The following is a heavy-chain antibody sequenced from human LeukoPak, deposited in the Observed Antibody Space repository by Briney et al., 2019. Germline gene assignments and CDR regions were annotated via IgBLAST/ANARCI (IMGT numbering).Heavy chain of an antibody. J-gene: IGHJ6*02. V-gene: IGHV3-23*01. Sequence: GGSLRLSCAASGFTFSSYAMSWVRQAPGKGLEWVSAISGSGGSTYYADSVKGRFTISRDNSKNTLYLQMNSLRAEDTAVYYCARDSTWGSYYYYGMDVWGQGTTVTVSS. CDR3: ARDSTWGSYYYYGMDV. CDR1: GFTFSSYA. CDR2: ISGSGGST. D-gene: IGHD2-2*01.